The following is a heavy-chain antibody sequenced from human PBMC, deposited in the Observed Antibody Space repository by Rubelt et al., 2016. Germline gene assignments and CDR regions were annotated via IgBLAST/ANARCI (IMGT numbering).Heavy chain of an antibody. CDR1: GYSFSDYW. D-gene: IGHD4-11*01. V-gene: IGHV5-51*01. Sequence: EVQLVQSASEVKKAGQTLKISCKGSGYSFSDYWIAWVRQKPGKGLEWMGSIYSADSDTTYSPSFQGQVTISVDKSITTAYRQWTGRKASDTAFYYWARHYSSSTEMDHWGQGTLVTVSS. CDR2: IYSADSDT. CDR3: ARHYSSSTEMDH. J-gene: IGHJ4*02.